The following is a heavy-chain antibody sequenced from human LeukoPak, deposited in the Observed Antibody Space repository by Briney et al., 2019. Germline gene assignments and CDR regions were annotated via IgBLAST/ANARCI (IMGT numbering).Heavy chain of an antibody. J-gene: IGHJ4*02. V-gene: IGHV3-74*01. Sequence: GGSLRLSCAASGFTFSSYWMHWVRQAPGKGLVWVSRINSDGSSTSYADSVKRRFTVSRDNAKNPLYLQMHSLRAEDTAVYYCARAGTGYYDFWSGYYTSVYFDYWGQGTLVTVSS. D-gene: IGHD3-3*01. CDR1: GFTFSSYW. CDR2: INSDGSST. CDR3: ARAGTGYYDFWSGYYTSVYFDY.